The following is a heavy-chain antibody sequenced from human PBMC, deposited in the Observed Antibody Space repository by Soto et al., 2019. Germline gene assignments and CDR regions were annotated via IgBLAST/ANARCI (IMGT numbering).Heavy chain of an antibody. CDR2: IYHSGST. V-gene: IGHV4-38-2*02. CDR1: GYSISSGYY. J-gene: IGHJ3*02. CDR3: ARDGGTRDAFDI. D-gene: IGHD3-16*01. Sequence: KPSETLSLTCAVSGYSISSGYYWGWIRQPPGKGLEWIGSIYHSGSTYYNPSLKSRVAISVDTSKNQLSLKLSSVAAADTAVYYCARDGGTRDAFDIWGQGTMVTVSS.